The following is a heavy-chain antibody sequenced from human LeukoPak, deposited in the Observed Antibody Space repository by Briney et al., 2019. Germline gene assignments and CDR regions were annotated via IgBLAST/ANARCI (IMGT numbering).Heavy chain of an antibody. CDR2: ISYDGSNK. J-gene: IGHJ6*02. V-gene: IGHV3-30-3*01. CDR3: ANYDNPYYYGMDV. D-gene: IGHD3-9*01. Sequence: GGSLRLSCAASGFTFSSYAMHWVRQAPGKGLEWVAVISYDGSNKYYADSVKGRFTISRDNSKNTLYLQMNSLRAEDTAVYYCANYDNPYYYGMDVWGQGTTVTVSS. CDR1: GFTFSSYA.